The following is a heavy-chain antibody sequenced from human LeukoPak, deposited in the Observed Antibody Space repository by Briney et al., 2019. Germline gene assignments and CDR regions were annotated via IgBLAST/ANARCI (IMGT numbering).Heavy chain of an antibody. J-gene: IGHJ6*02. CDR1: GDSDSSNSAA. V-gene: IGHV6-1*01. D-gene: IGHD3-10*01. Sequence: SQTLSLTCAISGDSDSSNSAAWNWIRQSPSRGLEWLGRTYYRSKWYNDYAVSVKSRITINPDTSKNQFSLQLNSVTPEDTAVYYCASSHYGSGTYYYYYGMDVWGQGTTVTVSS. CDR2: TYYRSKWYN. CDR3: ASSHYGSGTYYYYYGMDV.